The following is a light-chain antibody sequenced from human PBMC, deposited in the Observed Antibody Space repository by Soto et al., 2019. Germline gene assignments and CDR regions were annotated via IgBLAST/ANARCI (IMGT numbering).Light chain of an antibody. CDR2: AAS. Sequence: IQMTQSPSSLSASVGDRVIITCRASQGIRNDLRWYQQKPGKAPKLLIYAASNLQSGVPSRFSGSRSGTEFTLTISSLQPEDSAAYYCLQDYNFPQTFGLGTKLEI. J-gene: IGKJ2*01. CDR1: QGIRND. V-gene: IGKV1-6*01. CDR3: LQDYNFPQT.